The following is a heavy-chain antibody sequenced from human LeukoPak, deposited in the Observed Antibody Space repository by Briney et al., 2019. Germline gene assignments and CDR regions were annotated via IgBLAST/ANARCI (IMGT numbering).Heavy chain of an antibody. CDR3: PRSGREYVGYDSRAPNFFDY. J-gene: IGHJ4*02. D-gene: IGHD5-12*01. V-gene: IGHV3-21*01. Sequence: KTGGSLRLSCAASGFTFSSYRMNWVRQAPGKGLEWVSSISSSSSYIYYADSVKGRFTISRDNAQNSLYLQMNSLRAEDTAVYYCPRSGREYVGYDSRAPNFFDYWGPGTLVTVSS. CDR2: ISSSSSYI. CDR1: GFTFSSYR.